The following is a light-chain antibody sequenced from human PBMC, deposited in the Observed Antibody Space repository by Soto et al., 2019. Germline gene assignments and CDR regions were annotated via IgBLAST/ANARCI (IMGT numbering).Light chain of an antibody. CDR1: QTVNNY. J-gene: IGKJ1*01. CDR2: DTS. V-gene: IGKV3-11*01. CDR3: QQRSDWRWT. Sequence: LKQSPATLSVSPGGRTILSCRASQTVNNYLAWYQQKPGQAPRLLIYDTSKRAPGVPARFIGSGSGTAFTLTIDIVEPEDYAIYYCQQRSDWRWTFGQGTKVDNK.